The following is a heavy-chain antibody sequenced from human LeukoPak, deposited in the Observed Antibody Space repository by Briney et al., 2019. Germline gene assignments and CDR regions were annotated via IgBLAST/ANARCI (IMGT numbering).Heavy chain of an antibody. D-gene: IGHD3-10*01. CDR1: GGSISSGGYS. V-gene: IGHV4-61*02. J-gene: IGHJ4*02. CDR3: ARWFYYGSGRRQFDY. Sequence: SQTLSLTCAVSGGSISSGGYSWSWIRQPPGKGLEWIGRIYTSGSTNYNPSLKSRVTISVDTSKNQFSLKLSSVTAADTAVYYCARWFYYGSGRRQFDYWGQGTLVTVSS. CDR2: IYTSGST.